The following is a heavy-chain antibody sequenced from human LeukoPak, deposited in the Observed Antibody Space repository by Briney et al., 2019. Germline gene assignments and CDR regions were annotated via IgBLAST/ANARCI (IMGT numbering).Heavy chain of an antibody. V-gene: IGHV3-23*01. J-gene: IGHJ4*02. CDR3: ARNTYSSGWYVLFY. Sequence: GGSLRLSCAASGFTFSSYAVSWVRQAPGKGLEWVSAISGSGGSTYYADSVKGRFTISRDNSKNTLYLQMNSLRAEDTAVYYCARNTYSSGWYVLFYWGQGTLVTVSS. CDR2: ISGSGGST. D-gene: IGHD6-19*01. CDR1: GFTFSSYA.